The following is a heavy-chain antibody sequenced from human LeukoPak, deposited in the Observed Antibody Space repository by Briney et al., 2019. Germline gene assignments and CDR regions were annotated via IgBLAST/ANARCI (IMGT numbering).Heavy chain of an antibody. V-gene: IGHV3-23*01. J-gene: IGHJ4*02. D-gene: IGHD6-25*01. CDR1: GFTFSSYA. CDR3: VRDPGYASGLYRAFDY. CDR2: ITGSGGKT. Sequence: QAGGSLRLSCVASGFTFSSYAMSWVRQAPGKGLEWASGITGSGGKTYYADSVKGRFTISRDNAQNSLYLQMSRLRVEDTAVYYCVRDPGYASGLYRAFDYWGLGTLVTVSS.